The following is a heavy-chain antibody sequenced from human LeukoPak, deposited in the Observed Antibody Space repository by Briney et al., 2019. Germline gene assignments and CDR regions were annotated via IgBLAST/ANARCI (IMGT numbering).Heavy chain of an antibody. J-gene: IGHJ4*02. D-gene: IGHD5-24*01. V-gene: IGHV1-2*02. CDR2: VNPDSGGT. Sequence: ASVTVSCTSSGYTFTTYYIHWVRQAPGQGLEWMGWVNPDSGGTNYAQNFQGRVTLTRDTSISTAYMELSSLRSDDTAVYYCARETGRDGYKDLDYWGQGTLVTVSS. CDR3: ARETGRDGYKDLDY. CDR1: GYTFTTYY.